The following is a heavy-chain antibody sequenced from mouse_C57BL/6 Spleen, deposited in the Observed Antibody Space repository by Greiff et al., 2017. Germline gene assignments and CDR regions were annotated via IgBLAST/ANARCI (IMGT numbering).Heavy chain of an antibody. J-gene: IGHJ2*01. Sequence: QVQLKESGAELVKPGASVKLSCKASGYTFTSYWMHWVKQRPGQGLEWIGMIHPNSGSTNYNEKFKSKATLTVDKSSSTAYMQLSSLTSEDSAVYYCARVRLGYYFDYWGQGTTLTVSS. CDR2: IHPNSGST. V-gene: IGHV1-64*01. CDR3: ARVRLGYYFDY. CDR1: GYTFTSYW.